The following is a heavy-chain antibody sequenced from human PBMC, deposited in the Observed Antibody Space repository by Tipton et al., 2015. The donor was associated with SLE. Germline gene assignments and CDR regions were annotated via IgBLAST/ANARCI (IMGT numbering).Heavy chain of an antibody. Sequence: TLSLTCTVSGGSISSHYWSWIRQPPGKGLEWIGYTYYSGSTNYNPSLKSRVTISVDTSKNQFSLKLSSVTAADTAVYYCARDPWGYCSSTSCRDYYGMDVWGQGTTVTVSS. J-gene: IGHJ6*02. CDR1: GGSISSHY. D-gene: IGHD2-2*01. CDR2: TYYSGST. CDR3: ARDPWGYCSSTSCRDYYGMDV. V-gene: IGHV4-59*11.